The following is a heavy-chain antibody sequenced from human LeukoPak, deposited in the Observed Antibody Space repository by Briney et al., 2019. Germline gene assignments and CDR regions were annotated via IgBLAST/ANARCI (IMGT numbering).Heavy chain of an antibody. CDR3: VRDGGVSGYDLLDY. D-gene: IGHD5-12*01. V-gene: IGHV3-7*01. CDR1: GFTFSNYW. CDR2: INQDGSKE. J-gene: IGHJ4*02. Sequence: GGSLRLSCAASGFTFSNYWMTWVRQAPGKGLEWVAHINQDGSKEYYMDSVKARFTISRDNAKNSLSLQMHSLRAEDTAVYYCVRDGGVSGYDLLDYWGQGTLVTVSS.